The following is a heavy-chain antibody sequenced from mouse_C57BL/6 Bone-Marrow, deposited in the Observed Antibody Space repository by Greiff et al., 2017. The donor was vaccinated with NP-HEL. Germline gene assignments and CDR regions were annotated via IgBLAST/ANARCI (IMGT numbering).Heavy chain of an antibody. Sequence: VMLVESGPGLVAPSQSLSITCTVSGFSLTSYGVDWVRQSPGKGLEWLGVIWGVGSTNYNSALKSRLSISKDNSKSQVFLKMNSLQTDDTAMYYCASPYYGTPFAYWGQGTLVTVSA. V-gene: IGHV2-6*01. J-gene: IGHJ3*01. CDR1: GFSLTSYG. CDR3: ASPYYGTPFAY. CDR2: IWGVGST. D-gene: IGHD1-1*01.